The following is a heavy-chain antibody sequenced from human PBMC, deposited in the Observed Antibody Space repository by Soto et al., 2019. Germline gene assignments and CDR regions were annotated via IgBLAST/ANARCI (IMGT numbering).Heavy chain of an antibody. CDR2: ISGSGGST. Sequence: EVQLLESGGGLVQPGGSLRLSCAASGFTFNSYAMSWVRQAPGKGLEWVSTISGSGGSTYYADSVKGRFTISRDNSKNTRYLQRNSLRAEDTAVYYCASGGGDYSSGWYGAFDIWGQGTMVTVSS. CDR3: ASGGGDYSSGWYGAFDI. V-gene: IGHV3-23*01. D-gene: IGHD6-19*01. CDR1: GFTFNSYA. J-gene: IGHJ3*02.